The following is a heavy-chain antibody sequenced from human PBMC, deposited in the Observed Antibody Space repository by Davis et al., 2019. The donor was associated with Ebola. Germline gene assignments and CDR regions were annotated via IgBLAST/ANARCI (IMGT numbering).Heavy chain of an antibody. V-gene: IGHV5-10-1*01. CDR2: IDPSDSYT. D-gene: IGHD1-1*01. J-gene: IGHJ4*02. Sequence: PGGSLRLSCKTSGFTFPSYFVTWVRQMPGKRLEWMGRIDPSDSYTNYGPSFQGHVTISADKSISTVYLQWDSLKSSDTAMYFCAGQQQLSTSIDYWGQGSLVTVSS. CDR3: AGQQQLSTSIDY. CDR1: GFTFPSYF.